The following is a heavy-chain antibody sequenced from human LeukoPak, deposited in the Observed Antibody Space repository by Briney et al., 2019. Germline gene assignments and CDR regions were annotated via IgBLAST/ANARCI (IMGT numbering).Heavy chain of an antibody. CDR1: GYTFTSYG. J-gene: IGHJ4*02. CDR3: ARDGNGVVVPAAIWGVDY. CDR2: ISAYNGNT. Sequence: GASVKVSCKASGYTFTSYGISWVRQAPGQGLEWMGWISAYNGNTNYAQKLQGRVTMTTDTSTSTAYMELRSLRSDDTAVYYCARDGNGVVVPAAIWGVDYWGQGTLVTVSS. D-gene: IGHD2-2*02. V-gene: IGHV1-18*01.